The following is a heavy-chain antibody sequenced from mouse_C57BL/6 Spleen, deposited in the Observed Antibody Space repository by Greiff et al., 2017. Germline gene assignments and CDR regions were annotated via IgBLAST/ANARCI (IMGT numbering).Heavy chain of an antibody. CDR3: ARGYDGYFDV. CDR1: GFTFSDYY. V-gene: IGHV5-16*01. D-gene: IGHD2-3*01. CDR2: INYDGSST. Sequence: EVKLVESEGGLVQPGSSMKLSCTASGFTFSDYYMAWVRQVPEKGLEWVANINYDGSSTYYLDSLKSRFIISRDNAKNILYLQMSSLKSEDTATYYCARGYDGYFDVWGTGTTVTVSS. J-gene: IGHJ1*03.